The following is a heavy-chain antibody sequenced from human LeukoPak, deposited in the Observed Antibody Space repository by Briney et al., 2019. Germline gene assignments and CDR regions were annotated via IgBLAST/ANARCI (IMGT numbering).Heavy chain of an antibody. CDR1: GFTFGDYA. Sequence: GGSLRLSCTASGFTFGDYAMSWVRQAPGKVLEWVSSISSSSSYIYYADSVKGRFTISRDNAKNSLYLQMNSLRAEDTAVYYCARDFYSSSCGFGSCSVHWFDPWGQGTLVTVSS. J-gene: IGHJ5*02. V-gene: IGHV3-21*01. D-gene: IGHD6-13*01. CDR3: ARDFYSSSCGFGSCSVHWFDP. CDR2: ISSSSSYI.